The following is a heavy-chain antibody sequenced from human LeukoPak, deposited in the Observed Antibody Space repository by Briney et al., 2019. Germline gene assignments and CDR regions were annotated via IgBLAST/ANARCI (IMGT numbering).Heavy chain of an antibody. CDR2: ISSNGYTP. Sequence: GGSLRLSCSASGFTFSTYALHWVRQAPGKGLEYVSAISSNGYTPYYAASVKGRFTISRDNSKNTLYLQMSSLRAEDTAVYYCVKVGGSYDSGYCDYWGQGTLVTVSS. V-gene: IGHV3-64D*06. D-gene: IGHD1-26*01. CDR3: VKVGGSYDSGYCDY. J-gene: IGHJ4*02. CDR1: GFTFSTYA.